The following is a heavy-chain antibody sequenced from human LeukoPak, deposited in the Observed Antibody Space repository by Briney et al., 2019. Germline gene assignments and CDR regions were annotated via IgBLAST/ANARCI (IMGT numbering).Heavy chain of an antibody. V-gene: IGHV1-69*05. CDR3: ARDLFYGSGSYYDY. Sequence: SVKVSCKASGGTFSSYGISWVRHAPGQGLEWMGRIIPMFGTANYAQKLQGRVTITTDESTSTAYMELSSLRSEDTAVYYCARDLFYGSGSYYDYWGQGTLVTVSS. J-gene: IGHJ4*02. D-gene: IGHD3-10*01. CDR2: IIPMFGTA. CDR1: GGTFSSYG.